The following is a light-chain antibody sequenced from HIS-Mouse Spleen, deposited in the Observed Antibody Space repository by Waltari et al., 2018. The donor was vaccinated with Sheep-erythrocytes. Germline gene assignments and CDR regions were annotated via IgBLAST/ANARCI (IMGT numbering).Light chain of an antibody. J-gene: IGLJ1*01. CDR2: DFS. V-gene: IGLV2-11*01. CDR3: CSYAGSYNHV. Sequence: QSALTQPRSVSGSPGQSVTISCTGTSSDVGGYNYVSWYQQHPGKAPQLMISDFSKRPAGVPDRFSGSKSGHTASLTISGLQAEDEADYYCCSYAGSYNHVFATGTKVTVL. CDR1: SSDVGGYNY.